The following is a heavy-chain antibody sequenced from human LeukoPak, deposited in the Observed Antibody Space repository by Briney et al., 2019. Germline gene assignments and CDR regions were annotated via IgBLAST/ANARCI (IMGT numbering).Heavy chain of an antibody. J-gene: IGHJ3*02. V-gene: IGHV1-2*02. Sequence: GASVKVSCKASGYTFTGYYMHWVRQAPGQGLEWMGWVNPNSGGTNYAQKFQGRVTMTRDTSISTAYMELSRLRSDDTAVYYCARGGGIAAAIGAFDIWGQGTMVTVSS. CDR3: ARGGGIAAAIGAFDI. D-gene: IGHD6-13*01. CDR1: GYTFTGYY. CDR2: VNPNSGGT.